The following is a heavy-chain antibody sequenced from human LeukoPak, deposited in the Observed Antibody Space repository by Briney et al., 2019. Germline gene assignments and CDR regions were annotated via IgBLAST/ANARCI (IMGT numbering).Heavy chain of an antibody. CDR3: ARVSGIAAAGYTSFGY. D-gene: IGHD6-13*01. J-gene: IGHJ4*02. V-gene: IGHV1-2*02. CDR2: INPNSGGT. Sequence: ASVKVSCKASGYTFTGYYMHWVRQAPGQGLEWMGWINPNSGGTNYAQEFQGRVTMTRDTSISTAYMELSRPRSDDTAVYYCARVSGIAAAGYTSFGYWGQGTLVTVSS. CDR1: GYTFTGYY.